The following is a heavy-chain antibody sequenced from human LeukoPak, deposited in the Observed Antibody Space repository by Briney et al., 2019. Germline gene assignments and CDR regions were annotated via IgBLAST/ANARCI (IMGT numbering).Heavy chain of an antibody. CDR2: INHSGST. CDR3: ARREYCSSTSCSPFGWFDP. V-gene: IGHV4-34*01. J-gene: IGHJ5*02. Sequence: PSETLSLTCTVSGGSISSYYWSWIRQPPGKGLEWIGEINHSGSTNYNPSLKSRVTISVDTSKNQFSLKLSSVTAADTAVYYCARREYCSSTSCSPFGWFDPWGQGTLVTVSS. CDR1: GGSISSYY. D-gene: IGHD2-2*01.